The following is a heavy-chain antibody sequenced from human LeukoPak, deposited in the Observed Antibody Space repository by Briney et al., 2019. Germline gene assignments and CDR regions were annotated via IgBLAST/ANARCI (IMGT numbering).Heavy chain of an antibody. D-gene: IGHD3-10*01. V-gene: IGHV3-30*18. J-gene: IGHJ4*02. CDR1: GFTFSSYG. CDR2: ISYDGSNK. CDR3: AKEGFKWFGELNSPAYYSDY. Sequence: PGGSLRLSCAASGFTFSSYGMHWVRQAPGKGLEWVAVISYDGSNKYYADSVKGRFTISRDNSKNTLYLQMNSLRAEDTAVYYCAKEGFKWFGELNSPAYYSDYWGQGTLVTVSS.